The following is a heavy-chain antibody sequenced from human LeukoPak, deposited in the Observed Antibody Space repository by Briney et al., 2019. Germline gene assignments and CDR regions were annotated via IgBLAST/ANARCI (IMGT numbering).Heavy chain of an antibody. J-gene: IGHJ4*02. D-gene: IGHD2-15*01. V-gene: IGHV3-53*01. CDR2: IYSGGST. CDR3: ARGGVDY. Sequence: GGSLRLSCAASGFIVSSNYMSWVRQAPGKGLEWVSVIYSGGSTYYADSVKGRFTISRDNSKNTLYLQMNSLRAEDTAVYYCARGGVDYWGQGTLVTVSS. CDR1: GFIVSSNY.